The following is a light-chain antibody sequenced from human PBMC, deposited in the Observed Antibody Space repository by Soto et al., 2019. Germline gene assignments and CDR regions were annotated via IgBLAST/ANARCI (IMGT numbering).Light chain of an antibody. CDR2: GAT. Sequence: VLTQSPGTLSLSPGDRATLSCRSSQSVSGSSLAWYQQKPGQAPRVLFYGATTRATGVPDRFSANGSGADFSLTISRLEPGDFGVYHCQQYGKSPSFGPGTKLEIK. CDR1: QSVSGSS. J-gene: IGKJ2*01. CDR3: QQYGKSPS. V-gene: IGKV3-20*01.